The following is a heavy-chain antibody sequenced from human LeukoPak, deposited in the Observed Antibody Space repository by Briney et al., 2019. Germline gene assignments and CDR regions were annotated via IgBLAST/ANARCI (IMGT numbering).Heavy chain of an antibody. J-gene: IGHJ4*02. CDR3: ARRYFDWLLLQDY. CDR1: GFRFSHYA. V-gene: IGHV3-30*04. Sequence: GGSLRLSCAASGFRFSHYAIHWVRQAPGKGLEWVSLITYNGGNKYYADSVKGRFTISRDNAKNSLYLQMNSLRAEDTAVYYCARRYFDWLLLQDYWGQGTLVTVSS. D-gene: IGHD3-9*01. CDR2: ITYNGGNK.